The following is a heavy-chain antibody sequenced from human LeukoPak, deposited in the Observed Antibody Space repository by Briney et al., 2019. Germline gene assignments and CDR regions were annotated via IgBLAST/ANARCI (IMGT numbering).Heavy chain of an antibody. CDR3: AKDTVPRMVNGF. V-gene: IGHV3-23*01. CDR1: GFTFSSYA. CDR2: ISRGDDST. J-gene: IGHJ4*02. D-gene: IGHD2-8*01. Sequence: GGSLRLSCAASGFTFSSYAMSWVRQAPGKGLEWVSTISRGDDSTYYADSVKGRFTISRDNSKNTLYLQMNSLTTEDTAVYYCAKDTVPRMVNGFWGQGTLVTVSS.